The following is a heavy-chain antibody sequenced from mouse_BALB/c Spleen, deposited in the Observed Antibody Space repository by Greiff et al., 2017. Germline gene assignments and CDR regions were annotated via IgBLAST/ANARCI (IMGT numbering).Heavy chain of an antibody. V-gene: IGHV5-17*02. J-gene: IGHJ3*01. D-gene: IGHD2-3*01. CDR2: ISSGSSTI. CDR1: GFTFSSFG. CDR3: ARSGDGYFAWFAY. Sequence: EVKLMESGGGLVQPGGSRKLSCAASGFTFSSFGMHWVRQAPEKGLEWVAYISSGSSTIYYADTVKGRFTISRDNPKNTLFLQMTSLRSEDTAMYYCARSGDGYFAWFAYWGQGTLVTVSA.